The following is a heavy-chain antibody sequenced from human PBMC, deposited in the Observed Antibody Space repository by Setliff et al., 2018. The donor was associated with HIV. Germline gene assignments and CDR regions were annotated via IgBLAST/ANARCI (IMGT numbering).Heavy chain of an antibody. J-gene: IGHJ4*02. D-gene: IGHD3-10*01. V-gene: IGHV4-31*03. Sequence: ASETLSLTCTVSSGPISNGGFYWSWIRHHPGKGLEWIGYIYYSGSTYYSPSLKSRVTISEDTSKNQFSLKMRSVTAADTAVYYCATSPAGEILGSRPFYFDYWGQGTLVTVSS. CDR1: SGPISNGGFY. CDR3: ATSPAGEILGSRPFYFDY. CDR2: IYYSGST.